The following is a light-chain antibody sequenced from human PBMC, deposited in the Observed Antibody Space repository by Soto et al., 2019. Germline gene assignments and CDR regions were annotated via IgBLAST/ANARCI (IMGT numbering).Light chain of an antibody. J-gene: IGLJ2*01. V-gene: IGLV4-69*01. CDR3: QTWGTGILV. Sequence: QPALTQSPSASASLGASVKLTCTLSSGHSSYAIAWHQQQPEKGPRYLMKLNSDGSHSKGDGIPDRFSGSSSGAERYLTISSLQSEDEADYYCQTWGTGILVFGGGTKLTVL. CDR1: SGHSSYA. CDR2: LNSDGSH.